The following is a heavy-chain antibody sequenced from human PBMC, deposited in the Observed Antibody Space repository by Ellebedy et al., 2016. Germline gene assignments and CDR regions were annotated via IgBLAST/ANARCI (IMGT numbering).Heavy chain of an antibody. CDR1: GFTFSDYY. D-gene: IGHD6-19*01. CDR3: ARVAVAGTWYFDY. V-gene: IGHV3-11*06. J-gene: IGHJ4*02. Sequence: GGSLRLSCAASGFTFSDYYMSWIRQAPGKGLEWVSYISTSSSFANYADSVKGRFTISRDNPKNSLYLQMNSLRAEDTAVYYCARVAVAGTWYFDYWGQGTLVTVSS. CDR2: ISTSSSFA.